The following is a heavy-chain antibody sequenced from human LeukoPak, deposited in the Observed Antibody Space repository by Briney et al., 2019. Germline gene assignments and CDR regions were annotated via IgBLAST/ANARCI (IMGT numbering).Heavy chain of an antibody. CDR1: GLSFNTYA. CDR2: ISYDGSYT. CDR3: ARALDV. V-gene: IGHV3-30*04. J-gene: IGHJ6*04. Sequence: GGSLRLSCVDSGLSFNTYAMHWVRQAPGKGLEGVAAISYDGSYTYYRDSVRGRFTISRDNSKKTMYLQINSLRGEDTAMYYCARALDVWGKGTTVTVSS.